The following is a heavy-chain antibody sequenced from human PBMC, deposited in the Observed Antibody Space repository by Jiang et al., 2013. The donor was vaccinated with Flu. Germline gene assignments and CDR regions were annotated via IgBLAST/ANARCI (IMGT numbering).Heavy chain of an antibody. V-gene: IGHV1-58*01. Sequence: SGAEVKKPGTSVKVSCKASGFTFTSSAVQWVRQARGQRLEWIGWIVVGSGNTNYAQKFQERVTITRDMSTSTAYMELSSLRSEDTAVYYCAAPTHYYYYYGMDVWGQGTTVTVS. CDR2: IVVGSGNT. CDR1: GFTFTSSA. J-gene: IGHJ6*02. CDR3: AAPTHYYYYYGMDV.